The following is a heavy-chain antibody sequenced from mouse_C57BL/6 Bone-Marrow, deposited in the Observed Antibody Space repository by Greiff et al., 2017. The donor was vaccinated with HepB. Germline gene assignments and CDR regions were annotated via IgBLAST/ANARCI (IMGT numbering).Heavy chain of an antibody. Sequence: EVKVVESGGGLVKPGGSLKLSCAASGFTFSDYGMHWVRQAPEKGLEWVAYISSGSSTIYYADTVKGRFTISRDNAKNTLFLQMTSLRSEDTAMYYCARPMSRAWFAYWGQGTLVTVSA. CDR2: ISSGSSTI. V-gene: IGHV5-17*01. CDR1: GFTFSDYG. CDR3: ARPMSRAWFAY. J-gene: IGHJ3*01. D-gene: IGHD2-3*01.